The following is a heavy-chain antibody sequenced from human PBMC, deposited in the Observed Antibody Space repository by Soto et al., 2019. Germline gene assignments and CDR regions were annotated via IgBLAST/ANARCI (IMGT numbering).Heavy chain of an antibody. CDR3: ARHRTGHSSSWLDY. D-gene: IGHD6-13*01. CDR1: GGSISSGTYS. J-gene: IGHJ4*02. V-gene: IGHV4-39*01. CDR2: SYFTGNT. Sequence: QLQLQESGPGLVKPSETLSLTCTVSGGSISSGTYSWGWIRQPPGKGLEWIGNSYFTGNTHYNPSLTSGVTMSVDTSKSQFSLSLSSVTAADTAVYYCARHRTGHSSSWLDYWGQGTLVTVSS.